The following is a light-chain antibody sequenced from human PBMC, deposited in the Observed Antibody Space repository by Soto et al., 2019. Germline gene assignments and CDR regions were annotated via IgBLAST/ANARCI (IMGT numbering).Light chain of an antibody. CDR3: CSYAGSSTHVV. V-gene: IGLV2-23*01. J-gene: IGLJ2*01. CDR2: EGS. Sequence: QSALTQPASVSGSPGQSITISCTGTSSDVGSYNLVSWYQQHPGKAPKIMIYEGSKRPSGVSNRFSGSKSGNTASLPISGLQAEDEADYSCCSYAGSSTHVVFGGGTKVTVL. CDR1: SSDVGSYNL.